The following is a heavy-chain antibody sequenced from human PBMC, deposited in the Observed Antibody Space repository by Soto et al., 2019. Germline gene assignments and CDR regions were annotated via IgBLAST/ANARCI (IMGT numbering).Heavy chain of an antibody. J-gene: IGHJ4*02. CDR1: GFSLSTRGAG. D-gene: IGHD6-13*01. V-gene: IGHV2-5*01. CDR2: IYWNDDK. CDR3: ASAPASGYQVNF. Sequence: QITFRESGPTLVKPTQTLTLTCTFSGFSLSTRGAGVSWIRQPPGKALEWLALIYWNDDKRYTPSLKTRLTITRDTANHQVVLTMTHLDPVDTATYCCASAPASGYQVNFLGQGSAVTVSS.